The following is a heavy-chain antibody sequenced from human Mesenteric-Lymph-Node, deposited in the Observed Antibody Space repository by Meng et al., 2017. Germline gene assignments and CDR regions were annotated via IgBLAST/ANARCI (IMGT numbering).Heavy chain of an antibody. D-gene: IGHD1-7*01. CDR3: ARERVQELGLLDY. CDR1: GVSISSSYW. CDR2: IDPIGST. V-gene: IGHV4-4*02. Sequence: SETLSLTCAVSGVSISSSYWWTWVRQAPGKGLEWIGEIDPIGSTKYNPSRKSRVTISMDRATNQFFLDLNSVSAADTAVYYCARERVQELGLLDYWGLGTLVTVSS. J-gene: IGHJ4*01.